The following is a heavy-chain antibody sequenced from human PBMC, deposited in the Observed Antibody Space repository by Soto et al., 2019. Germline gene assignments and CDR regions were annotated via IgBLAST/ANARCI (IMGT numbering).Heavy chain of an antibody. V-gene: IGHV3-23*01. J-gene: IGHJ4*02. CDR3: AKGNFLEAPITIFGVVIPHYFDY. Sequence: GGSLRLSCAASGFTFSSYAMSWVRQAPGEGLEWVSAISGSGGSTYYADSVKGRFTISRDNSKNTLYLQMNSLRAEDTAVYYCAKGNFLEAPITIFGVVIPHYFDYWGQGTLVTVSS. CDR1: GFTFSSYA. D-gene: IGHD3-3*01. CDR2: ISGSGGST.